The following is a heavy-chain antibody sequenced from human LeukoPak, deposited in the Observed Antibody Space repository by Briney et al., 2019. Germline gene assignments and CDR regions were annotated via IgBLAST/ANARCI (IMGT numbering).Heavy chain of an antibody. CDR2: IYYSGST. CDR3: ARVYGDYEYYFDC. CDR1: GGSISSSSYY. Sequence: PSETLSLTCTVSGGSISSSSYYWGWIRQPPGKGLEWIGSIYYSGSTYYNPSLKSRVTISVDTSKNQFSLKLNSLTAADTAVYYCARVYGDYEYYFDCWGQGTLVTVSS. D-gene: IGHD4-17*01. J-gene: IGHJ4*02. V-gene: IGHV4-39*07.